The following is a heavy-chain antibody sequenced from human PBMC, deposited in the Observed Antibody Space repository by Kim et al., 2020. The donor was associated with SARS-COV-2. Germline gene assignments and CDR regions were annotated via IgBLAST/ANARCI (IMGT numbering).Heavy chain of an antibody. CDR3: ARLIEWGSFYCDH. V-gene: IGHV4-39*01. J-gene: IGHJ4*02. D-gene: IGHD1-26*01. Sequence: YDPSLASRVTISLDTSNTQFSLRLNSVTAADTAVYFCARLIEWGSFYCDHWGRGVLVRVSS.